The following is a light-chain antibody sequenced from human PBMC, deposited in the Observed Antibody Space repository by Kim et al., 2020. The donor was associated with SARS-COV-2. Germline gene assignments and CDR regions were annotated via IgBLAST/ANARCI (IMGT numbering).Light chain of an antibody. CDR2: DVS. CDR1: SSDVGGYNY. J-gene: IGLJ1*01. V-gene: IGLV2-14*03. Sequence: QSALTQPASVSGSPGQSITISCTGTSSDVGGYNYVSWYQQHPGKAPKLMIYDVSNRPSGVSDRFSGSKSGNTASLTISGLQAEDEADYYCCAYTSSSRGFGTGTQVTVL. CDR3: CAYTSSSRG.